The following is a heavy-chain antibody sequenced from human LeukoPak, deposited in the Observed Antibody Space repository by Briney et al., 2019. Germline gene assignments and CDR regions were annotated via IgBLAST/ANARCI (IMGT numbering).Heavy chain of an antibody. D-gene: IGHD5-12*01. Sequence: PGGSLRLSCAASGFPFSGYWMHWVRQAPGKGLVWASRIDDDGAGTTYADSVKGRFTISRDNAKNTLYLQMNSLRVEDTAVYYCARSASGYDAWGQGTLVTVSS. J-gene: IGHJ5*02. CDR1: GFPFSGYW. V-gene: IGHV3-74*01. CDR3: ARSASGYDA. CDR2: IDDDGAGT.